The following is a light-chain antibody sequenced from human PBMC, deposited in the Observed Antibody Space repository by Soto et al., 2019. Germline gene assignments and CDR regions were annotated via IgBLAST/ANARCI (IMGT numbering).Light chain of an antibody. Sequence: EIVMTQSPATLSVSPGERATLSCRASQTISSNLAWYQQKPGQAPRLLIHGASTRATGVPARSSASGSGTEFTLTITSLQSEDFAVYYCQQYHNWPPQYTFGQGTQLQIK. J-gene: IGKJ2*01. CDR1: QTISSN. CDR3: QQYHNWPPQYT. CDR2: GAS. V-gene: IGKV3-15*01.